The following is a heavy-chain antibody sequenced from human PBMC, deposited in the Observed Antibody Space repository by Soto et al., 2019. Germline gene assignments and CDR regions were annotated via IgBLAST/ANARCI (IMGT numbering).Heavy chain of an antibody. CDR1: GDSVSSNSAA. CDR2: TYYRSKWYN. D-gene: IGHD6-19*01. V-gene: IGHV6-1*01. CDR3: ARGFLLRYSSGWYGYYYYGMDV. Sequence: PSQTLSLTCAISGDSVSSNSAAWNWIRQSPSRGLEWLGRTYYRSKWYNDYAVSVKSRITINPDTSKNQFSLQLNSVTPEDTAVYYCARGFLLRYSSGWYGYYYYGMDVWGQGTTVTVSS. J-gene: IGHJ6*02.